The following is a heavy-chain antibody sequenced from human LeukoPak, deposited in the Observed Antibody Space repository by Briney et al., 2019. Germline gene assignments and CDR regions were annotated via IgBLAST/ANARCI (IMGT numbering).Heavy chain of an antibody. CDR2: ISYDGSNK. CDR3: ARDRSGSGSAFDI. J-gene: IGHJ3*02. CDR1: GFTFSSYA. V-gene: IGHV3-30-3*01. D-gene: IGHD3-10*01. Sequence: GGSLRLSCAASGFTFSSYAMHWVRQAPGKGLEWVAVISYDGSNKYYADSVKGRFTISRDNSKNTLYLQMNSLRAEDTAVYYCARDRSGSGSAFDIWGQGTMITVSS.